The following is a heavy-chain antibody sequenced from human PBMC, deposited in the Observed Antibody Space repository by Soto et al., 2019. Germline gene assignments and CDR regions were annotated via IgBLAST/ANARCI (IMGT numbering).Heavy chain of an antibody. CDR1: GYSFPNYW. Sequence: PGESLKISCKVSGYSFPNYWIGWVRQMPGKGLEWMGIIYPGDSDVRYSPSFQGQVTILADKSISTAYLRWRSLKASDAAIYYCARRDGFKIDYWGQGTPVTVSS. CDR2: IYPGDSDV. D-gene: IGHD5-12*01. CDR3: ARRDGFKIDY. V-gene: IGHV5-51*01. J-gene: IGHJ4*02.